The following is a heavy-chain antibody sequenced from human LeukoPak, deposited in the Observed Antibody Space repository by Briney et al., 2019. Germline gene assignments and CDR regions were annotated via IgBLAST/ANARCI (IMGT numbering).Heavy chain of an antibody. CDR1: GGSISTSTYY. D-gene: IGHD4-17*01. J-gene: IGHJ5*02. CDR3: GRGRGNGDYVLGS. CDR2: IFYSGST. Sequence: PSETLSLTCIVSGGSISTSTYYWGWVRQPPGKGLEWIGNIFYSGSTYFNPSLKSRVTMSVDTSKNQFSLELSSVTAADTAVYYCGRGRGNGDYVLGSWGQGTLVTVSS. V-gene: IGHV4-39*07.